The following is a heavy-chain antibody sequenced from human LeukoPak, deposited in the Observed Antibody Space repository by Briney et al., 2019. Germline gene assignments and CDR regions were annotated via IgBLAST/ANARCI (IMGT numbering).Heavy chain of an antibody. V-gene: IGHV4-59*01. CDR3: ARVLGIAALRNYYYMDV. CDR2: IYYSGST. Sequence: SETLSLTCTVSGGSISSYYWSWIRQPPGKGLEWIAYIYYSGSTDYNPSLKSRVTISVDTSKNQFPLKLSSVTAADTAVYYCARVLGIAALRNYYYMDVWGKGTTVTVSS. CDR1: GGSISSYY. D-gene: IGHD6-13*01. J-gene: IGHJ6*03.